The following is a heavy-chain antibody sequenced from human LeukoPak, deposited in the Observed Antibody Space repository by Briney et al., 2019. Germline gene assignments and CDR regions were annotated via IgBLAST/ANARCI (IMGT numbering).Heavy chain of an antibody. CDR2: ISHTGKT. V-gene: IGHV4-34*01. CDR3: ARLVVIERHSDGWYYFDS. J-gene: IGHJ4*02. Sequence: SGTLPLTCAVSGGSFTDYYWSWIRQPPGEGLEWIGEISHTGKTNYNPSLESRFAISVETSRNQFSLKLSSVTAADTAVYYCARLVVIERHSDGWYYFDSWGQGTLVTVSS. CDR1: GGSFTDYY. D-gene: IGHD6-19*01.